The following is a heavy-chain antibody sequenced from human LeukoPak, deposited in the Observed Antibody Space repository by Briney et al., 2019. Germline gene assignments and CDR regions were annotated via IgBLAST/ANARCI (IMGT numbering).Heavy chain of an antibody. V-gene: IGHV4-59*08. J-gene: IGHJ3*02. Sequence: SETLSLTCTVSGGSISGYFWSWIRQPPGKGLELIGYLYYSGSTNYNPSLKSRVTVSVDTSKDQFSLRLSSVTAADTAVHYCARLLAVAGGDAFDIWGQGKMVTVSS. CDR1: GGSISGYF. CDR2: LYYSGST. D-gene: IGHD6-19*01. CDR3: ARLLAVAGGDAFDI.